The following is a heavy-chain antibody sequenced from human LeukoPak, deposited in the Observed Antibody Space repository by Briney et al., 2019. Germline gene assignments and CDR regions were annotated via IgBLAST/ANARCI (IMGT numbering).Heavy chain of an antibody. CDR2: ISGSGGNT. CDR3: ARRATVTKYNWFDP. Sequence: GGSLRLSCAASGFTFSSYAMSWVRQAPGKGLEWVSSISGSGGNTFYADSVKGRFTISRDNSKNTLYLQMNSLRAEDTAVYYCARRATVTKYNWFDPWGQGTLVTVSS. CDR1: GFTFSSYA. J-gene: IGHJ5*02. V-gene: IGHV3-23*01. D-gene: IGHD4-17*01.